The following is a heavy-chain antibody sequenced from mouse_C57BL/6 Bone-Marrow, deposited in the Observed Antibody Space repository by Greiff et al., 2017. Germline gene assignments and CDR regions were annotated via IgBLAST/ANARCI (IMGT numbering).Heavy chain of an antibody. Sequence: QVQLQQSGAELVKPGASVKLSCKASGYTFTSYWMHWVKQRPGQGLEWIGMIHPNSGSTNYNEKFKSKATLTVDKSSSTAYMQLSSLTSEDSAVYYCALIYDGYYVGAYWGQGTLVTVSA. D-gene: IGHD2-3*01. J-gene: IGHJ3*01. CDR1: GYTFTSYW. V-gene: IGHV1-64*01. CDR2: IHPNSGST. CDR3: ALIYDGYYVGAY.